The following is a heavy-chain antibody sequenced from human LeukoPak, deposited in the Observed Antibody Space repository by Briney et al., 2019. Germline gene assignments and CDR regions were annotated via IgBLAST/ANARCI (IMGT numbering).Heavy chain of an antibody. CDR2: FDPEDGET. CDR3: ATVNVSYYYGSGSYYYFDY. D-gene: IGHD3-10*01. J-gene: IGHJ4*02. CDR1: GYTLTELS. V-gene: IGHV1-24*01. Sequence: ASVKVSCKVSGYTLTELSMHWVRQAPGKGLEWMGGFDPEDGETIYAQKFQGRVTMTEDTSTDTAYMELSSLRSEDTAVYYCATVNVSYYYGSGSYYYFDYWGQGTLVTVSS.